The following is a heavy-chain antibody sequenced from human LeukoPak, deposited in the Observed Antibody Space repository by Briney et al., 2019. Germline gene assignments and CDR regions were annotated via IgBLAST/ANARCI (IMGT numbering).Heavy chain of an antibody. J-gene: IGHJ1*01. CDR1: GGTFSSYA. V-gene: IGHV1-69*13. Sequence: ASVKVSCKASGGTFSSYAISWVRQAPGQGLEWMGGITPIFGTANYAQKFQGRVTITADESTSTAYMELSSLRSEDTAVYYCARAESGSYSDPDEYFQHWGQGTLVTVSS. D-gene: IGHD1-26*01. CDR2: ITPIFGTA. CDR3: ARAESGSYSDPDEYFQH.